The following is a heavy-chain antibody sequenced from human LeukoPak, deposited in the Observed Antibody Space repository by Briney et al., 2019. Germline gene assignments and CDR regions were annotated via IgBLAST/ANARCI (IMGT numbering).Heavy chain of an antibody. Sequence: SSEILSLTCAVYGGSFSGYDWSWIRRPPGKGLEWIGEINHSGSTNYNPSLKSRVTISVDTSKNQFSLKLSSVTAADTAVYYCAKRRSGWYGFFAFDIWGQGTMVTVSS. J-gene: IGHJ3*02. V-gene: IGHV4-34*01. CDR3: AKRRSGWYGFFAFDI. CDR1: GGSFSGYD. CDR2: INHSGST. D-gene: IGHD6-19*01.